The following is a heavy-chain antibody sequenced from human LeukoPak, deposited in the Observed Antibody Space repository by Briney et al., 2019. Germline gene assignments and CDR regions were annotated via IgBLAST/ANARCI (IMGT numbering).Heavy chain of an antibody. V-gene: IGHV3-23*01. CDR2: ISGSGGST. CDR1: GFTFSSYA. Sequence: GGSLRLSCAASGFTFSSYAMSWIRQAPGKGLEWVSAISGSGGSTYYADSVKGRFTISRDNSKNTLYLQMNSLRTEDTALYYCAKDGGAGLAGHSTSFYPDYWGQGTLVTVSS. J-gene: IGHJ4*02. CDR3: AKDGGAGLAGHSTSFYPDY. D-gene: IGHD2-2*01.